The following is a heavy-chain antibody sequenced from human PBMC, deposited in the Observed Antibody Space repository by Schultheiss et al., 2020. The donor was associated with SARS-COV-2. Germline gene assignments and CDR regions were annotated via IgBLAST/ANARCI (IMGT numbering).Heavy chain of an antibody. V-gene: IGHV3-48*02. Sequence: GGSLRLSCAASGFTFSSYSMNWVRQAPGKGLEWVSYISSSSSTIYYADSVKGRFTISRDNAKNSLYLQMNSLRDEDTAVYYCARDRNRYYYDMTFDYWGQGTLVTVSS. CDR1: GFTFSSYS. CDR2: ISSSSSTI. CDR3: ARDRNRYYYDMTFDY. J-gene: IGHJ4*02. D-gene: IGHD3-22*01.